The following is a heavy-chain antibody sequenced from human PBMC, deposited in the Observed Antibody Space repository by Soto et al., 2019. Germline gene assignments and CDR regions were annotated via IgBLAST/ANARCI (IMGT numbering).Heavy chain of an antibody. J-gene: IGHJ4*02. CDR3: ARGVGSSPPQY. CDR2: IYASGSP. Sequence: SETLSLTYTISGGYVSVYYWSLLRQSTGQGLEWIGYIYASGSPYYNPSLRSRVTISADTSKNQISLKLTSPTAADTAVYYCARGVGSSPPQYWGRGTLVTVSS. D-gene: IGHD1-26*01. CDR1: GGYVSVYY. V-gene: IGHV4-59*02.